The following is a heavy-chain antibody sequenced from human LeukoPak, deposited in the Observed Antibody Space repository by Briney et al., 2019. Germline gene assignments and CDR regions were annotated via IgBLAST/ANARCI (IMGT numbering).Heavy chain of an antibody. V-gene: IGHV4-31*03. CDR3: ARETSYYDSTVADY. J-gene: IGHJ4*02. CDR1: GGSISSGGYY. CDR2: IYHSGST. D-gene: IGHD3-22*01. Sequence: SETLSLTCTVSGGSISSGGYYWSWIRQHPGKGLEWIGYIYHSGSTYYNPSLKSRVTISVNTSKNQFSLKLSSVTAADTAVYYCARETSYYDSTVADYWGQGTLVTVSS.